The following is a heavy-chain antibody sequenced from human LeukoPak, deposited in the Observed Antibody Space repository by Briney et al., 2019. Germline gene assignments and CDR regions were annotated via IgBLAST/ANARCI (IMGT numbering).Heavy chain of an antibody. CDR2: IIPILGIA. J-gene: IGHJ4*02. CDR3: ARRGNGEYYYDSSWYY. CDR1: GYTFTGYF. Sequence: ASVKVSCKASGYTFTGYFIHWVRQAPGQGLEWMGRIIPILGIANYAQKFQGRVTITADKSTSTAYMELGSLRSEDTAVYYCARRGNGEYYYDSSWYYWGQGTLVTVSS. D-gene: IGHD3-22*01. V-gene: IGHV1-69*02.